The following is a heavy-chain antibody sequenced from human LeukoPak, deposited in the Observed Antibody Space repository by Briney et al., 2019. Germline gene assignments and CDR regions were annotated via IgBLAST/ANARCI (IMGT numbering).Heavy chain of an antibody. CDR1: GFTFSSYG. CDR3: AKEAYYYGSGRADAFDI. J-gene: IGHJ3*02. Sequence: PGRSLRLSCAASGFTFSSYGMHGVRQAPGKGLEWVAVISYDGSNKYYADSVKGRFTISRDNSKNTLYLQMNSLRAEDTAVYYCAKEAYYYGSGRADAFDIWGQGTMVTVSS. CDR2: ISYDGSNK. V-gene: IGHV3-30*18. D-gene: IGHD3-10*01.